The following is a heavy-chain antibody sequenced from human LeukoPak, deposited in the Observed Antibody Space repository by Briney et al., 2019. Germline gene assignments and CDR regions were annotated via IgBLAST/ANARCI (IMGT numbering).Heavy chain of an antibody. CDR1: GFTFSSYA. J-gene: IGHJ6*02. Sequence: GSLRLSCAASGFTFSSYAMSWIRLTPGKGLEWIGYIYYSGSTNYNPSLKSRVTISVDTSKNQFSLKLSSVTAADTAVYYCARGVGNYYYYYGMDVWGQGTTVTVSS. CDR2: IYYSGST. V-gene: IGHV4-59*01. CDR3: ARGVGNYYYYYGMDV. D-gene: IGHD1-26*01.